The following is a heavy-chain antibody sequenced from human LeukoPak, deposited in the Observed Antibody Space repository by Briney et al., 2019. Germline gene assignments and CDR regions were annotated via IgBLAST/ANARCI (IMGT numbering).Heavy chain of an antibody. J-gene: IGHJ6*02. CDR1: GGSFSGYY. D-gene: IGHD1-26*01. Sequence: SETLSLTCAVYGGSFSGYYWSWIRQPPGKGLEWIGEINHSGSTNYNPSLKSRVTISVDTSKNQFSLKLSSVTAADTAVYYCARGQSRGSFKSYYYCGMDVWGQGTTVTVSS. V-gene: IGHV4-34*01. CDR3: ARGQSRGSFKSYYYCGMDV. CDR2: INHSGST.